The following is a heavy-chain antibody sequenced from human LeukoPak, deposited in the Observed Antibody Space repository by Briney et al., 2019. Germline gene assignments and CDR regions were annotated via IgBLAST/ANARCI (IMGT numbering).Heavy chain of an antibody. V-gene: IGHV3-23*01. CDR1: GFTFSSYA. CDR3: AKGRQVVVVTATSS. CDR2: ISGSGGST. Sequence: LTGGSLRLSCAASGFTFSSYAMSWVRQAPGKGLEWVSAISGSGGSTYYADSVKGRFTISRDNSKNTLYLQMNSLRAEDTAVYYCAKGRQVVVVTATSSWGQGTLVTVSS. J-gene: IGHJ4*02. D-gene: IGHD2-21*02.